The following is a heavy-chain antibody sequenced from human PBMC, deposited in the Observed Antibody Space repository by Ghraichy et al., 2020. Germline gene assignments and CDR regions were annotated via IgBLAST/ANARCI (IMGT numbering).Heavy chain of an antibody. V-gene: IGHV1-3*01. D-gene: IGHD3-10*01. Sequence: ASVKVSCKASGYTFTSYAMHWVRQAPGQRLEWMGWINAGNGNTKYSQKFQGRVTITRDTSASTAYMELSSLRSEDTAVYYCARALGDYYGSGSYLWGAFDIWGQGTMVTVSS. J-gene: IGHJ3*02. CDR2: INAGNGNT. CDR1: GYTFTSYA. CDR3: ARALGDYYGSGSYLWGAFDI.